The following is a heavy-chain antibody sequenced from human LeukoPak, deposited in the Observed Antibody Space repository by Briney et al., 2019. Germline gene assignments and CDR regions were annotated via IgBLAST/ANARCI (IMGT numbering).Heavy chain of an antibody. CDR1: GGTFSRYA. V-gene: IGHV1-69*06. D-gene: IGHD2-15*01. CDR2: IIPIFGTA. CDR3: ARDVVVEAAFTHSYDY. Sequence: APVKVSCKASGGTFSRYAISSVRESPGHGVEWMGGIIPIFGTANYAQKFQGRVTITADKSTSTAYMELSSLRSDDTAVYYCARDVVVEAAFTHSYDYWGQGTLVTVSS. J-gene: IGHJ4*02.